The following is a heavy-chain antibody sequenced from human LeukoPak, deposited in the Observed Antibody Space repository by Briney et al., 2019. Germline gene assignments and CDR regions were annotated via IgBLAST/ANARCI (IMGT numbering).Heavy chain of an antibody. D-gene: IGHD7-27*01. Sequence: ASVKVSCKASGYTFTTYSMHWVRQAPGQGLEWMGIINPSGGSTSYAQKFQGRVTITADESTSTAYMELSSLRSEDTAVYYCAANWGAYWGQGTLVTVSS. CDR2: INPSGGST. V-gene: IGHV1-46*01. CDR1: GYTFTTYS. CDR3: AANWGAY. J-gene: IGHJ4*02.